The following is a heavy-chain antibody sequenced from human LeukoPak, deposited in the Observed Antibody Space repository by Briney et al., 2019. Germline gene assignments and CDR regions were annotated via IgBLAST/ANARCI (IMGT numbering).Heavy chain of an antibody. D-gene: IGHD5-24*01. CDR3: AKGYRKGRWLPLDY. Sequence: GGSLRLSCAASGFTFDDYAMHWVRQAPGKGLEWVSSISWNSGSIGYADSVKGRFTISRDNAKNSLYVQMNSLRAEDTALYYCAKGYRKGRWLPLDYWGQGTLVTVSS. CDR1: GFTFDDYA. CDR2: ISWNSGSI. J-gene: IGHJ4*02. V-gene: IGHV3-9*01.